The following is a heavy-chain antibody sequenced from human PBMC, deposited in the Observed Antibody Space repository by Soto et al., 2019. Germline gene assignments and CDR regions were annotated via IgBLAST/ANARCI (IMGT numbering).Heavy chain of an antibody. CDR2: IRGSGGST. J-gene: IGHJ4*02. CDR1: GFTFSSYA. CDR3: AKHSSGYPIDY. V-gene: IGHV3-23*01. D-gene: IGHD3-22*01. Sequence: LRLSCSASGFTFSSYAMIWVRQAPGKGLEWVSAIRGSGGSTYYADSVKGRFTISRGNSKNTLYLQMNSLRAEDTAVYYCAKHSSGYPIDYWGQGTLDTVSS.